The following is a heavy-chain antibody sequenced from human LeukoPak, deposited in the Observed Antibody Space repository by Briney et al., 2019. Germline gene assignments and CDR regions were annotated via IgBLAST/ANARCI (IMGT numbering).Heavy chain of an antibody. D-gene: IGHD3-22*01. J-gene: IGHJ3*02. V-gene: IGHV4-39*07. Sequence: KASETLSLTCTVSGGSISSSNYYWGWIRQPPGKGLEWIGNIDYNEITYYNPSLKSRVTISVDTSKTQLSLKLNSVTAADTAVYYCARDRAYYYDSSGYHGAFDIWGQGTLVTVSS. CDR2: IDYNEIT. CDR3: ARDRAYYYDSSGYHGAFDI. CDR1: GGSISSSNYY.